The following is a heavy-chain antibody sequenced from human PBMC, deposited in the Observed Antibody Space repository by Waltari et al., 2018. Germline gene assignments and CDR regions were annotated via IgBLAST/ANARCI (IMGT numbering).Heavy chain of an antibody. CDR1: GGSISSNNYY. CDR2: IYYSGNS. CDR3: ARGLRFLEWFHDAFDI. V-gene: IGHV4-39*07. J-gene: IGHJ3*02. D-gene: IGHD3-3*01. Sequence: QLQLQESGPGLVKPSETLSLTCTVSGGSISSNNYYWGWIRQPPGKGLEWIGSIYYSGNSYYNPSLKSRVTISVDTSKNQFSLKLMSVTAADTAVYYCARGLRFLEWFHDAFDIWGQGTMVTVSS.